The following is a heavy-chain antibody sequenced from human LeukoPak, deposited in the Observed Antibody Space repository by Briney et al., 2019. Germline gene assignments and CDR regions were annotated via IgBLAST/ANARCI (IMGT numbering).Heavy chain of an antibody. CDR3: ARVYSSGTDY. Sequence: GGSLRLSCAASGFTFSTYSMNWVRQAPGKGLEWVSYISTNSATIYYADSVRGRFTISRDNAKNSLFLQMNSLRAEDTAVYYCARVYSSGTDYWGQGTLVTVSS. CDR2: ISTNSATI. V-gene: IGHV3-48*04. J-gene: IGHJ4*02. D-gene: IGHD3-10*01. CDR1: GFTFSTYS.